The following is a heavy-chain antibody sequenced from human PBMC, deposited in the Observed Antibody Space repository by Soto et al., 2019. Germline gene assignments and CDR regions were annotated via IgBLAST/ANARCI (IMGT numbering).Heavy chain of an antibody. V-gene: IGHV1-18*01. CDR3: AAGNYYDSSGYYWDAFDI. Sequence: ASVKVSCKASGYTFTSYGISWVRQAPGQGLEWMGWISAYNGNTNYAQKLQGRVTMTTDTSTSTAYMELSSLRSEDTAVYYCAAGNYYDSSGYYWDAFDIWGQGTMVTVSS. J-gene: IGHJ3*02. D-gene: IGHD3-22*01. CDR2: ISAYNGNT. CDR1: GYTFTSYG.